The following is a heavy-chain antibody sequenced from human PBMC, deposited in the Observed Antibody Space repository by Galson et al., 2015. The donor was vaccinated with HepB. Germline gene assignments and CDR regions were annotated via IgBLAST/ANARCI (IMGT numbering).Heavy chain of an antibody. D-gene: IGHD3-10*01. V-gene: IGHV3-23*01. CDR2: ISATGGSK. Sequence: SLRLSCAASGFTFSTYAMSWVRQAPGKGLEWVSGISATGGSKYYADSVKGRFTISRDNSKSTLYLQMNSLGAEDTAVFYCANDWEAGVGSAFAFGGRKGRFTIPRDNSKSTLYLQMNSLRAEDTAVYYCAKDWGAVVGIAFDYWGQGALVTVSS. CDR3: ANDWEAGVGSAFAFGGRKGRFTIPRDNSKSTLYLQMNSLRAEDTAVYYCAKDWGAVVGIAFDY. CDR1: GFTFSTYA. J-gene: IGHJ4*02.